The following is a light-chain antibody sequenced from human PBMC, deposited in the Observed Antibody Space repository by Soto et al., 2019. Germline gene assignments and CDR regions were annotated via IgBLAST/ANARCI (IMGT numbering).Light chain of an antibody. CDR1: QSIGPY. V-gene: IGKV3-11*01. Sequence: EIVLTQSPDTLSLSPGERATLSCRASQSIGPYLAWYQQKPGQSPRLLVYDAVNRAAGAPDRFSGCGSGTDFTLTISSLEPEDTVVYLCQQRSDWHPLTFGGGTKGEIK. J-gene: IGKJ4*01. CDR3: QQRSDWHPLT. CDR2: DAV.